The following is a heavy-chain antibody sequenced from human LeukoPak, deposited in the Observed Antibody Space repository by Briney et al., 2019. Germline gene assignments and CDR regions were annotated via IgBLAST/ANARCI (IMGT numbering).Heavy chain of an antibody. CDR1: GCSISSYY. CDR2: IYYSGST. J-gene: IGHJ4*02. V-gene: IGHV4-59*08. D-gene: IGHD5-24*01. Sequence: PSETLSLTCTVSGCSISSYYWSLIRQPPGKGLEWIGYIYYSGSTNYNPSLKSRVTISVDTSKNQFSLKLSSVTAADTAVYYCARQLDGDGYSDYFDYWGQGTLVTVSS. CDR3: ARQLDGDGYSDYFDY.